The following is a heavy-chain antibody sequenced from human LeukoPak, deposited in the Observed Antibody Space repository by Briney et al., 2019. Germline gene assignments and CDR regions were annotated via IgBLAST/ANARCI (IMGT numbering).Heavy chain of an antibody. D-gene: IGHD5-12*01. Sequence: SETLSLTCTVSGGSISSGSYYWSWIRQPAGKGLEWIGRIYTSGSTNYNPSLKSRVTISVDTSKNQFSLKLSSVTAADTVVYYCARDSGYDSSWFDPWGQGTLVTVSS. J-gene: IGHJ5*02. CDR3: ARDSGYDSSWFDP. CDR1: GGSISSGSYY. V-gene: IGHV4-61*02. CDR2: IYTSGST.